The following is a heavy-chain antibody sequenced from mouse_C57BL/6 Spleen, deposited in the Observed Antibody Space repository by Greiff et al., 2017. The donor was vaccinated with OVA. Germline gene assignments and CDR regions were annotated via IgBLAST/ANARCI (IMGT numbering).Heavy chain of an antibody. D-gene: IGHD1-1*01. J-gene: IGHJ2*01. CDR2: IYPGDGDT. Sequence: VKVVESGPELVKPGASVKISCKASGYAFSSSWMNWVKQRPGKGLEWIGRIYPGDGDTNYNGKFKGKATLTADKSSSTAYMQLSSLTSEDSAVYFCARWDYYGSSSPFDYWGQGTTLTVSS. V-gene: IGHV1-82*01. CDR3: ARWDYYGSSSPFDY. CDR1: GYAFSSSW.